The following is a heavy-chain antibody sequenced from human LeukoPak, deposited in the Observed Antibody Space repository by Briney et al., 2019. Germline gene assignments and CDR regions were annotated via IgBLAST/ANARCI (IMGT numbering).Heavy chain of an antibody. CDR2: IDGGGVNT. CDR1: GFTFSNYG. Sequence: PGGSLRLSCAGSGFTFSNYGMSWVRQAPGKGIEGVSAIDGGGVNTLYADSVKGRFTISRDNSKNTVYLQMNSLSAEDTAIYYCAKRSARPKPFDCWGQGTLVTVSS. D-gene: IGHD6-25*01. V-gene: IGHV3-23*01. CDR3: AKRSARPKPFDC. J-gene: IGHJ4*02.